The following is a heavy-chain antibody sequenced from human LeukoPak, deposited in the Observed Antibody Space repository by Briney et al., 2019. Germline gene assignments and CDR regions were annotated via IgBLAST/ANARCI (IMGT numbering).Heavy chain of an antibody. D-gene: IGHD3-10*01. CDR1: GYTFTSYG. CDR2: ISAYNGKT. V-gene: IGHV1-18*01. Sequence: ASVKVSCKASGYTFTSYGISWVRQAPGQGVEWMGWISAYNGKTNYAQKLQGRVTMTTDTSTSTAYMELRSLRSNDPAVYYSARKVRGYFDYWGQGTLVTVSS. J-gene: IGHJ4*02. CDR3: ARKVRGYFDY.